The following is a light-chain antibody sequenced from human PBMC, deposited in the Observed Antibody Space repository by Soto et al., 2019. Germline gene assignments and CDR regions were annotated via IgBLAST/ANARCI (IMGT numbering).Light chain of an antibody. CDR2: GAS. V-gene: IGKV3-20*01. CDR3: QQYGDSPWT. CDR1: QSVGSD. J-gene: IGKJ1*01. Sequence: GEIATLSCRASQSVGSDLAWYQQKPGQAPRLVIYGASSRDTGIPDRFSGSGSGTDFTLTISRLEPEDFAVYYCQQYGDSPWTFGQGTKVDI.